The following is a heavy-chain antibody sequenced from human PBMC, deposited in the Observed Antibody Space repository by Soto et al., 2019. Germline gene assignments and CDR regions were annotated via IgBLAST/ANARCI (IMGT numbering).Heavy chain of an antibody. CDR3: ARYACSSTTCYLFDY. V-gene: IGHV3-7*03. CDR2: INPDGGVQ. D-gene: IGHD2-15*01. J-gene: IGHJ4*02. CDR1: GFSFSDYW. Sequence: PGGSLRLSCAASGFSFSDYWMSWVRQAPGKGLEWVAIINPDGGVQYSVDSVKGRFAISRDNAKNSLHLQMNSLGAEDMALYYCARYACSSTTCYLFDYWGQATPATVSS.